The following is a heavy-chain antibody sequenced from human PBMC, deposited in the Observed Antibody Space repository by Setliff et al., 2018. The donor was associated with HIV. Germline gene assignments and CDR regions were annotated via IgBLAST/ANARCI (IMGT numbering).Heavy chain of an antibody. Sequence: LSLTCTVSGDSISSHYWNWIRQPPGKALEWIGYIYYSGSTNYNPSLKSRVTISVDTSKNQFSLKLSSVTAADTAVYYCARGVRGVIIDWYYFDYWGQGTLVTVSS. CDR1: GDSISSHY. V-gene: IGHV4-59*11. D-gene: IGHD3-10*01. CDR3: ARGVRGVIIDWYYFDY. CDR2: IYYSGST. J-gene: IGHJ4*02.